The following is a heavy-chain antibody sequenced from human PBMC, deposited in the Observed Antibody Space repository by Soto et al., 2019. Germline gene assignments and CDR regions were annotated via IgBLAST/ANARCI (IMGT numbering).Heavy chain of an antibody. CDR3: ARDRPHYYDSSGYYYVDY. CDR1: GFTFSSYG. D-gene: IGHD3-22*01. CDR2: IWYDGSNK. J-gene: IGHJ4*02. V-gene: IGHV3-33*01. Sequence: GGSLRLSCAASGFTFSSYGMHWVRQAPGKGLEWVAVIWYDGSNKYYADSVKGRFTISRDNSKNTLYLQMNSLRAEDTAVYYCARDRPHYYDSSGYYYVDYWGQGTLVTVSS.